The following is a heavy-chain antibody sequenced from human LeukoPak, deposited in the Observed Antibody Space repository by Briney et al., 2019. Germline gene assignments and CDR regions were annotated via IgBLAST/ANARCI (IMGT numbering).Heavy chain of an antibody. CDR2: INPNSGGT. J-gene: IGHJ3*02. CDR3: ARHKQWLGRDAFDI. D-gene: IGHD6-19*01. CDR1: GYTFTGYY. Sequence: ASVKVSCTASGYTFTGYYMHWVRQASGQGLEWMGWINPNSGGTNYAQKFQGRVTMTRDTSISTAYMELSRLRSDDTAVYFCARHKQWLGRDAFDIWGQGTMVSVSS. V-gene: IGHV1-2*02.